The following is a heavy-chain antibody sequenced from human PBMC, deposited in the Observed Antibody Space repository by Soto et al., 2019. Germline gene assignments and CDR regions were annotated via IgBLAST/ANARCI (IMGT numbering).Heavy chain of an antibody. CDR2: INPNSGGT. D-gene: IGHD2-2*01. CDR3: ATVGGVTTTYFDY. Sequence: ASVKVSCKASGYTFTGYYMHWVRQAPGQGLEWMGWINPNSGGTNYAQKFQGWVTMTRDTSISTAYMELSSLRSEDTAVYYCATVGGVTTTYFDYWGQGTLVTVSS. V-gene: IGHV1-2*04. J-gene: IGHJ4*02. CDR1: GYTFTGYY.